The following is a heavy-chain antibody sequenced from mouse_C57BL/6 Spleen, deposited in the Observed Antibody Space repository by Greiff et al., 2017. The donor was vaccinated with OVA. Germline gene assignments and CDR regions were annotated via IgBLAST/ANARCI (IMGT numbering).Heavy chain of an antibody. J-gene: IGHJ4*01. V-gene: IGHV1-78*01. Sequence: VQLVESDAELVKPGASVKLSCKVSGYTFTDHTIHWMKQRPEQGLEWIGYIYPRAGSTKYNEKFKGKATLPADKSSSTAYMQLNSLTSEDSAVYYCARWSYFYAMDYWGQGTSVTVSS. CDR3: ARWSYFYAMDY. D-gene: IGHD1-1*01. CDR1: GYTFTDHT. CDR2: IYPRAGST.